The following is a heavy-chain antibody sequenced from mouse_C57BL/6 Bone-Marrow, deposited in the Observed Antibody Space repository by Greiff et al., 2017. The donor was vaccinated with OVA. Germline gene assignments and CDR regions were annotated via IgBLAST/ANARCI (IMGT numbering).Heavy chain of an antibody. CDR2: IDPSDSYT. V-gene: IGHV1-69*01. Sequence: QVQLQQPGAELVMPGASVKLSCKASGYTFTSYWMHWVKQRPGQGLEWIGEIDPSDSYTNYNQKFKGKSTLTVDKSSSTAYMQLSSLTSEYSAGYYCARLRLPPYWYFDVWGTGTTVTVSS. CDR3: ARLRLPPYWYFDV. J-gene: IGHJ1*03. D-gene: IGHD2-2*01. CDR1: GYTFTSYW.